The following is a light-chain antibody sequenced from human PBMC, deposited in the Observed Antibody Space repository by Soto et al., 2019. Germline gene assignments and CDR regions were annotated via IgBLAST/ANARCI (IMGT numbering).Light chain of an antibody. CDR1: GSDVAGYNY. CDR3: SSYAGNNNLV. Sequence: QSALTQPPSASGSPGQSVTISCTGTGSDVAGYNYVSWYQQHPGKAPKLMIYEVSKRPSGVPDRFSGSKSGNTASLTVSGLQAEDEADYYCSSYAGNNNLVFGGGTQLTVL. V-gene: IGLV2-8*01. J-gene: IGLJ2*01. CDR2: EVS.